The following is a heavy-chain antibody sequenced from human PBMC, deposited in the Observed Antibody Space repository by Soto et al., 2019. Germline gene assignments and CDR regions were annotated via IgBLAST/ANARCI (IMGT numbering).Heavy chain of an antibody. CDR3: ARGHPFGELWSTDMDV. CDR2: IGTAGDT. V-gene: IGHV3-13*04. CDR1: GFTFSSYD. D-gene: IGHD3-10*01. Sequence: SLRLSCAASGFTFSSYDMHWVRQATGKGLEWVSAIGTAGDTYYPGSVKGRFTISRENAKNSLYLQMDSLRAGDTAVYYCARGHPFGELWSTDMDVWGQGTTVTVSS. J-gene: IGHJ6*02.